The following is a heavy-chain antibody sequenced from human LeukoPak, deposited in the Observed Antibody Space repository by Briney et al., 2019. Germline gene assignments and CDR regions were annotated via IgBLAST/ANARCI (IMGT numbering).Heavy chain of an antibody. CDR3: ARQTIAVAGTGGAFDV. CDR1: GYSFTSSW. V-gene: IGHV5-51*01. J-gene: IGHJ3*01. Sequence: GESLKISCKGSGYSFTSSWIGWVRQMPGKGLEWMGIIYPGDSDTRYSPSFQGQVTISADKSISTAYLQWSSLKASDTAMYYCARQTIAVAGTGGAFDVWGQGTMVTVSS. CDR2: IYPGDSDT. D-gene: IGHD6-19*01.